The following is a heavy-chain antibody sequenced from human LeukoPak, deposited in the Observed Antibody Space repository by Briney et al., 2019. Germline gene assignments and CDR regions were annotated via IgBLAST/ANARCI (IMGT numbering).Heavy chain of an antibody. CDR3: FIYDSSGYYLRDY. Sequence: GGSLRLSCAASGFTFDDYAMHWVRQASGKGLEWVGRIRSKANSYATAYAASVKGRFTISRDDSKNTAYLQMNSLKTEDTAVYYCFIYDSSGYYLRDYWGQGTLVTVSS. D-gene: IGHD3-22*01. CDR2: IRSKANSYAT. J-gene: IGHJ4*02. V-gene: IGHV3-73*01. CDR1: GFTFDDYA.